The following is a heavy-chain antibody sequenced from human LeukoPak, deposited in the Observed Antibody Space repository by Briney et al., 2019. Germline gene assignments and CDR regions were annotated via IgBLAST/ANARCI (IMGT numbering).Heavy chain of an antibody. CDR2: INPKNGAT. CDR3: ARPTHRLTVTTAIDY. J-gene: IGHJ4*02. Sequence: GASVKVSCKPSGYTFTGFYIHWVRQAPGQGLQWMGWINPKNGATKYSQNFRGRVTMTRDTSTDTAYMELSRLTSDDTAIYYCARPTHRLTVTTAIDYWGQGTLVTVSS. V-gene: IGHV1-2*02. D-gene: IGHD4-17*01. CDR1: GYTFTGFY.